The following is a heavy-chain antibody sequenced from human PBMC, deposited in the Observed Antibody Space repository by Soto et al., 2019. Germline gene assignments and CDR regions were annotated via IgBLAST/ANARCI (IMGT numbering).Heavy chain of an antibody. CDR3: ARDHSHYDILTGYYKPFDY. Sequence: GASVKVSCKASGYTFTSYGISWVRQAPGQGLEWMGWISAYNGDTNYAQKLQGRVTMTTDTSTSTAYMELRSLRSDDTAVYYCARDHSHYDILTGYYKPFDYWGQGTLVTVSS. CDR1: GYTFTSYG. J-gene: IGHJ4*02. D-gene: IGHD3-9*01. V-gene: IGHV1-18*01. CDR2: ISAYNGDT.